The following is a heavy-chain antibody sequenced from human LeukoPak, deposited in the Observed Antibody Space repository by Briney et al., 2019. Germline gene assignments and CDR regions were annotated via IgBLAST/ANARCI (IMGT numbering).Heavy chain of an antibody. V-gene: IGHV4-59*01. J-gene: IGHJ6*03. CDR1: GGSISSYY. CDR3: ARVSASYYYYYMDV. Sequence: SETLSLTCTVSGGSISSYYWSWIRQPPGKGLEWIGYIYYSGSTNYNPSLKSRVTISVDTSKNQFSLKLSSVTAADTAVYYCARVSASYYYYYMDVWGKGTTITISS. CDR2: IYYSGST.